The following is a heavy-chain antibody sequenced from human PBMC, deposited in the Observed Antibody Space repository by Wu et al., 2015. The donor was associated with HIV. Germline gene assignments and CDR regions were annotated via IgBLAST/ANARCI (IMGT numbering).Heavy chain of an antibody. J-gene: IGHJ4*02. CDR3: ARDRIPSGYDPYYFDY. CDR2: MNPDSGNT. V-gene: IGHV1-2*02. D-gene: IGHD5-12*01. Sequence: QVQLVQSGTEVRNPGASVKVSCKASVYPFTGFHIHWVRQAPGQGLEWMGWMNPDSGNTGNIQRFQGRVSVTRDTAISTAYMELHNLRSDDTAVYYCARDRIPSGYDPYYFDYWGQGTLVTVSS. CDR1: VYPFTGFH.